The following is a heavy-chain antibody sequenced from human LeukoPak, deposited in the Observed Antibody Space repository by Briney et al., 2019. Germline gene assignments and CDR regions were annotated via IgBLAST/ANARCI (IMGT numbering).Heavy chain of an antibody. V-gene: IGHV3-21*01. J-gene: IGHJ6*02. D-gene: IGHD3-16*01. CDR3: AKSDYPFYYYYGMDV. CDR1: GFTFSSYS. CDR2: ISSSSSYI. Sequence: PGGSLRLSCAASGFTFSSYSMNWVRQAPGKGLEWVSSISSSSSYIYYADSVKGRFTISRDNAKNSLYLQMNSLRAEDTAVYYCAKSDYPFYYYYGMDVWGQGTTVTVSS.